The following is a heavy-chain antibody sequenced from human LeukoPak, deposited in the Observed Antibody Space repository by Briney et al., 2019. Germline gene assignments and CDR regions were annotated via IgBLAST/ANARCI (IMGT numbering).Heavy chain of an antibody. D-gene: IGHD5-18*01. V-gene: IGHV3-23*01. CDR2: ISGSGGST. J-gene: IGHJ5*02. CDR3: AKSNQGIQLWLPQFDP. CDR1: GGSISSGD. Sequence: ETLSLTCTVSGGSISSGDNYWSWIRQPPGKGLEWVSAISGSGGSTYYADSVKGRFTISRDNSKNTLYLQMNSLRAEDTAVYYCAKSNQGIQLWLPQFDPWGQGTLVTVSS.